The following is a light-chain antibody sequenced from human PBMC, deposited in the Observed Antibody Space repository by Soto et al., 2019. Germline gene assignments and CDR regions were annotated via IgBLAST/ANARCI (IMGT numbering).Light chain of an antibody. V-gene: IGLV2-14*03. CDR2: NVY. Sequence: QSVLTQPASVSGSPGQSITISCTGTSSDVGAYNFVSWHQQHPGKAPKLMIYNVYDRPSGISYRFSGSKSGNTASLTISGLQGEEEADYYCSAYTVSRTYVFGPRTKVTVL. J-gene: IGLJ1*01. CDR3: SAYTVSRTYV. CDR1: SSDVGAYNF.